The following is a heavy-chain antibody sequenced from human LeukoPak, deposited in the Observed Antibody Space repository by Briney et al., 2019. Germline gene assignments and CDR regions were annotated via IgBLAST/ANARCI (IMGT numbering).Heavy chain of an antibody. D-gene: IGHD2-15*01. CDR2: IYYSGST. J-gene: IGHJ5*02. CDR1: GGSISSYY. Sequence: SETLSLTCTVSGGSISSYYWSWIRQPPGKGLEWIGYIYYSGSTIYNPSLKSRVTISVDTSKNQFSLKLSSVTAADTAVYYCARAGYCSGGSCYPWRWFDPWGQGTLVTVSS. V-gene: IGHV4-59*01. CDR3: ARAGYCSGGSCYPWRWFDP.